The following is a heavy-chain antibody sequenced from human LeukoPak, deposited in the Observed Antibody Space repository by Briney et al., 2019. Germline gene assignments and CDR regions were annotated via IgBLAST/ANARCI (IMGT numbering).Heavy chain of an antibody. CDR2: ISGSGGST. V-gene: IGHV3-23*01. J-gene: IGHJ4*02. CDR1: GFTCSSYG. CDR3: AKDLEIRGVSFDY. Sequence: PGGSLRLSCAASGFTCSSYGMSWVRQAPGKGLEWVSAISGSGGSTYYADSVKGRFTISRDNSKNTLYLQMNSLRAEDTAVYYCAKDLEIRGVSFDYWGQGTLVTVSS. D-gene: IGHD3-10*01.